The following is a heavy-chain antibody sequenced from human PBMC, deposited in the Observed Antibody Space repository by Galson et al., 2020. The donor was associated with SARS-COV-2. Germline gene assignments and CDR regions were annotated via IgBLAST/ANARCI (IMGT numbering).Heavy chain of an antibody. CDR1: EFTFNNAW. V-gene: IGHV3-15*01. J-gene: IGHJ4*02. CDR3: TTGVGGSGSYKGNDC. CDR2: IKSTADGGTT. D-gene: IGHD3-10*01. Sequence: GGSLRLSCAAPEFTFNNAWMSWVRQAPGKGLEWIGRIKSTADGGTTDHAALVKGRSTSSRDDSKNTLYLQMNSLKTEDTAVYYCTTGVGGSGSYKGNDCWGQGTLVSVTS.